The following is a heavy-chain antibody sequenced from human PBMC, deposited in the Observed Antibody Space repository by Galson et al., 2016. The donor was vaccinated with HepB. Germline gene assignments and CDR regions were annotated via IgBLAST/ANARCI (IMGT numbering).Heavy chain of an antibody. CDR3: ARVEGDYEGRGAFDI. CDR1: GFTFSSFP. V-gene: IGHV3-30-3*01. J-gene: IGHJ3*02. D-gene: IGHD4-17*01. CDR2: ISYEGSNS. Sequence: SLRLSCAASGFTFSSFPMHWVRQAPGKGLEWVAVISYEGSNSYYADSVKGRVTISRDNSKNTLYLQMNSLRDEDTAVYYCARVEGDYEGRGAFDIWGQGTVVTVSS.